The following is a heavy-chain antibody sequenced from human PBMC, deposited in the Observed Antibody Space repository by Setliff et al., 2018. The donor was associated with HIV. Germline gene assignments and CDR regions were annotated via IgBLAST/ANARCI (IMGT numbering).Heavy chain of an antibody. J-gene: IGHJ4*02. CDR3: ARESTTLNPPIPFDC. Sequence: KPSETLSLTCTVSGGSIWNYYWSWIRQPPGKGLEWIGTIYYSGSTYYNPSLKSRVTISTDTSKNQFSLKVRSVTAADTAVYYCARESTTLNPPIPFDCWGQGTLVTVSS. D-gene: IGHD1-1*01. CDR1: GGSIWNYY. V-gene: IGHV4-39*02. CDR2: IYYSGST.